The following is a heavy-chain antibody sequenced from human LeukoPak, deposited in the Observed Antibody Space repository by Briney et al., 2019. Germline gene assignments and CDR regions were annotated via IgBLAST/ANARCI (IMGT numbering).Heavy chain of an antibody. CDR3: ARGVEAANLDY. V-gene: IGHV4-34*01. CDR2: INHSGST. D-gene: IGHD6-13*01. CDR1: GGSVSGYY. Sequence: KTSETLSLTCAVYGGSVSGYYWSWIRQPPGKGLEWIGEINHSGSTNYNPSLKSRVTISVDTSKNQFSLKLSSVTAADTAVYYCARGVEAANLDYWGQGTLVTVSS. J-gene: IGHJ4*02.